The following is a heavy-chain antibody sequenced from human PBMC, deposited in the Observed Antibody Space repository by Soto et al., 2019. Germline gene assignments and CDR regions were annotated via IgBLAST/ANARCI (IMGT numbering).Heavy chain of an antibody. CDR1: GYTFTGHH. Sequence: ASVKVSCKASGYTFTGHHSHWLRQSPGQGLEWMGWINPNTGGTDYAQKFQGRVTLTRDTSITTVYIELRRLRSDDTAAYFCARDLAFGGVIAYFGMDVWGQGTTVTAP. J-gene: IGHJ6*02. D-gene: IGHD3-16*02. CDR3: ARDLAFGGVIAYFGMDV. V-gene: IGHV1-2*02. CDR2: INPNTGGT.